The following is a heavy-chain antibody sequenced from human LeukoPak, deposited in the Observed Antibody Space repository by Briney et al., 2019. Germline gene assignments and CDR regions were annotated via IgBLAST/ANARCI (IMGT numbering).Heavy chain of an antibody. CDR3: AKDRGQWLVLYGMDV. V-gene: IGHV3-30*18. Sequence: GGSLRPSCAASGSTFSSYGMHWVRQAPGKGLEWVAVISYDGSNKYYADSVKGRFTISRDNSKNTLYLQMNSLRAEDTAVYYCAKDRGQWLVLYGMDVWGQGTTVTVSS. J-gene: IGHJ6*02. D-gene: IGHD6-19*01. CDR1: GSTFSSYG. CDR2: ISYDGSNK.